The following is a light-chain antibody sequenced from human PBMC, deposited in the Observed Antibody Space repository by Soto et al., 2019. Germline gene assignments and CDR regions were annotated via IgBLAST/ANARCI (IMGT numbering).Light chain of an antibody. CDR2: DAS. CDR1: QSVSNNY. V-gene: IGKV1-5*01. Sequence: AQSPGTVSLSPGERATLSCRSSQSVSNNYLAWYQQKPGKAPKLLIYDASTLERGVPSRFSGTGSGTEFTLTISSLQPDDFATYYCQQYHRSSITFGQGTRLEIK. J-gene: IGKJ5*01. CDR3: QQYHRSSIT.